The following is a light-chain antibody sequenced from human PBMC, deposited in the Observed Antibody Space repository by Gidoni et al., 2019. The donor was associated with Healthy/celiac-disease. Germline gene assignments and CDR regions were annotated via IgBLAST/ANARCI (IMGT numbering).Light chain of an antibody. Sequence: EIVLTQSPGTLSLSPGERATLSCRASQSVSSSYLAWYQQKPGQAPRLLIYGASSRAPGIPDRCSGSGAGTDFTLTISRLEPEDFAVYYCQQYGSSPSTFGQGTKVEIK. CDR2: GAS. J-gene: IGKJ1*01. CDR3: QQYGSSPST. CDR1: QSVSSSY. V-gene: IGKV3-20*01.